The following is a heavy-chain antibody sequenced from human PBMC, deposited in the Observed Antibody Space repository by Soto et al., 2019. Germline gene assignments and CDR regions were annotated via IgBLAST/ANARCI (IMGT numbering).Heavy chain of an antibody. CDR3: ARARSSSWYYYYYGMDV. CDR2: INHSGST. V-gene: IGHV4-34*01. D-gene: IGHD6-13*01. CDR1: CGSFSGYY. Sequence: SETLSLTCAVYCGSFSGYYWSWIRQPPGKGLEWVGEINHSGSTNYNPSLKSRVTISVDTSKNQFSLKLSSVTAADTAVYYCARARSSSWYYYYYGMDVWGQGTTVTVSS. J-gene: IGHJ6*02.